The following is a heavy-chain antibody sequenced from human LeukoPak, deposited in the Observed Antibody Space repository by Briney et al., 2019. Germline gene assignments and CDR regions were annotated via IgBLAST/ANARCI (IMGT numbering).Heavy chain of an antibody. J-gene: IGHJ4*02. V-gene: IGHV3-49*04. CDR1: GFTFGDYA. CDR3: TSPQKDIVILPTASG. Sequence: PGRSLRLSCTASGFTFGDYALNWVRQAPGKGLEWVGFIRSKAYGGTTEYAASVKGRFTISRDDSNSSAYLQMNSLKTEDTAVYYCTSPQKDIVILPTASGGGQGTLVTVSS. CDR2: IRSKAYGGTT. D-gene: IGHD2-2*01.